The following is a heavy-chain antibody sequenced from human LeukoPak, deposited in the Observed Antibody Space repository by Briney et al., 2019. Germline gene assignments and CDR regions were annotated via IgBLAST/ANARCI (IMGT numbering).Heavy chain of an antibody. CDR3: ARVHYSGSGLSSYFDF. CDR2: IYSSRST. V-gene: IGHV4-59*01. D-gene: IGHD3-10*01. J-gene: IGHJ4*02. Sequence: PSETLSLTCTVSGDSFSNYYWSWIGQAPGKGLGWIGYIYSSRSTNYNPSLKSRVIISVDTSKNQFSLNLSSVTAADTAVYYCARVHYSGSGLSSYFDFWGQGTLVTVSS. CDR1: GDSFSNYY.